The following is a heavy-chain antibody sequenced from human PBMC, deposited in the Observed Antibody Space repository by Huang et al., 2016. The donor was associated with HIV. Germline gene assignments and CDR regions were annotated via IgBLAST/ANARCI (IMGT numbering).Heavy chain of an antibody. D-gene: IGHD6-13*01. CDR2: ISYDAKTK. CDR3: AKGGSAAAVLDF. CDR1: GFTFSSYG. J-gene: IGHJ4*02. Sequence: QVQLVESGGGVVQPGRSLRIFCAASGFTFSSYGMHWVRQGPGKGLEGVAVISYDAKTKYYADSGKGRFSISRDNSKTTVYLQLNSLRLEDTAVYYCAKGGSAAAVLDFWGQGTLVTVSS. V-gene: IGHV3-30*18.